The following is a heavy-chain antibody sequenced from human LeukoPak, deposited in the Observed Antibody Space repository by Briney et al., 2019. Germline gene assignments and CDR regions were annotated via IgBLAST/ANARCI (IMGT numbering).Heavy chain of an antibody. J-gene: IGHJ5*02. Sequence: GRSLRLSCGASGFTFGSYAMHWVRRAPGKGLEWVAVISYDGSKKYYADSVKGRFTISRDNSKNTLYLQMNSLRAEDTAVYYCARAQPMILNWFDPWGQGTLVTVSS. CDR2: ISYDGSKK. D-gene: IGHD3-22*01. CDR3: ARAQPMILNWFDP. V-gene: IGHV3-30*14. CDR1: GFTFGSYA.